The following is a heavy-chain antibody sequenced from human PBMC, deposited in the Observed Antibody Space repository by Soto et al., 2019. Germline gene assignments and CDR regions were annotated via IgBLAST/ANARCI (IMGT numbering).Heavy chain of an antibody. CDR2: INPSGGST. V-gene: IGHV1-46*01. CDR1: GYTFTSYY. D-gene: IGHD2-2*01. CDR3: ARADIVVVPAAIGNQDYYYYYGMDV. J-gene: IGHJ6*02. Sequence: ASVKGYCKASGYTFTSYYMHWVRQAPGQGLEWMGKINPSGGSTSYAQKLQGRVTMTRDTSTSTVYMELSSLRSEDTAVYYCARADIVVVPAAIGNQDYYYYYGMDVWGQGTTVTVSS.